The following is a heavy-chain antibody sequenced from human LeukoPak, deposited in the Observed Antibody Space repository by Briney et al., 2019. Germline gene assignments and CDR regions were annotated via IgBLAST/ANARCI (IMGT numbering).Heavy chain of an antibody. CDR2: ISPSGGST. V-gene: IGHV3-23*01. J-gene: IGHJ4*02. CDR3: AKSRDDYVLM. Sequence: PGGSLRLSCAASGFTFSTYAMTWVRQAPGKGLEWVSSISPSGGSTYYADSVKGRFTISRDNSKNTLYLQMGSLRAEDTAIYYCAKSRDDYVLMWGQGTLVTVSS. D-gene: IGHD3-16*01. CDR1: GFTFSTYA.